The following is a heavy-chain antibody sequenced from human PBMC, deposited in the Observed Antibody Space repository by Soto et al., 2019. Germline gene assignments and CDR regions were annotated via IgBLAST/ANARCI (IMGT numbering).Heavy chain of an antibody. Sequence: PGGSLRLSCAASGFTFSSYGMHWVRQAPGKGLEWVAVISYSGDSKYYADSVRGRFTISRDNSKNTLYLQMNSLRAEDTAVYYCAKDRDGAAAGPTKFYGMDVWGQGTTVTVSS. CDR1: GFTFSSYG. V-gene: IGHV3-30*18. CDR3: AKDRDGAAAGPTKFYGMDV. CDR2: ISYSGDSK. D-gene: IGHD6-13*01. J-gene: IGHJ6*02.